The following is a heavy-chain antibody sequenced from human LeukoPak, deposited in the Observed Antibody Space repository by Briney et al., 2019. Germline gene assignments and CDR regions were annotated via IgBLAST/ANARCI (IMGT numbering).Heavy chain of an antibody. J-gene: IGHJ3*02. D-gene: IGHD2-2*01. CDR3: ARTDSVVVPAAMPDAFDI. CDR1: GYSFATYW. V-gene: IGHV5-51*01. Sequence: GESLKISCKGSGYSFATYWIGWVRQMPGKGLEWMGIIYPDDSDTRYSPSFQGQVTISADKSISTAYLQWSSLKASDTAMYYCARTDSVVVPAAMPDAFDIWGQGTMVTVSS. CDR2: IYPDDSDT.